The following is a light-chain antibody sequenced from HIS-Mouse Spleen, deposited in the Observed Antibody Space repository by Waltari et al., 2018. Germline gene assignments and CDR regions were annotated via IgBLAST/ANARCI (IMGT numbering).Light chain of an antibody. CDR3: QRRSNWPPYT. V-gene: IGKV3-11*01. Sequence: EIVLTQSPATLSLSPGERATLSCRASQSVSSYLAWYQHKPGQAPRLLIHDASNRATGIAARFSGRGSGTDFTLTISCLEPEDFAVYYGQRRSNWPPYTFGQGTKLGIK. J-gene: IGKJ2*01. CDR2: DAS. CDR1: QSVSSY.